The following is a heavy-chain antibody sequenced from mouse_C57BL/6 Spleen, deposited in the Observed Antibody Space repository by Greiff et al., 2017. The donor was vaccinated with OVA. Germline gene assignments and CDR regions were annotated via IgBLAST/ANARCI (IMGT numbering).Heavy chain of an antibody. D-gene: IGHD2-1*01. Sequence: VKLQQSGAELVKPGASVKMSCKASGYTFTTYPIEWMKQNHGKSLEWIGNFHPYNDDTKYNEKFKGKATLTVEKSSSTVYLELSRLTSDDSAVYYCATSYYGNYGYAMDYWGQGTSVTVSS. CDR3: ATSYYGNYGYAMDY. J-gene: IGHJ4*01. CDR1: GYTFTTYP. V-gene: IGHV1-47*01. CDR2: FHPYNDDT.